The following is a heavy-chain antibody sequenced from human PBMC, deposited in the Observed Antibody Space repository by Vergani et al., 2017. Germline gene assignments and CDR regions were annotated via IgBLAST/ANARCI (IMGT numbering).Heavy chain of an antibody. CDR3: TRHGGWDTERDYYYYYMDV. J-gene: IGHJ6*03. CDR1: GFTFSGSA. CDR2: IRSKANSYAT. V-gene: IGHV3-73*01. Sequence: VQLVESGGGVVQPGGSLRLSCAASGFTFSGSAMHWVRQASGKGLEWVGRIRSKANSYATAYAASVKGRFTISRDDSKNTAYLQMNSLKTEDTAVYYCTRHGGWDTERDYYYYYMDVWGKGTTVTVSS. D-gene: IGHD5-18*01.